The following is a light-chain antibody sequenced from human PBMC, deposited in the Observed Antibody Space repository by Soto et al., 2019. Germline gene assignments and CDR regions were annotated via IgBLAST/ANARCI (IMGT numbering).Light chain of an antibody. CDR1: QSISTY. Sequence: DIQMTQSPSSLSASVGDRVTITCRASQSISTYLNWYQQKPGKAPNLLIYGASSLQSGVPSTFSGSGSGTDFTLTISNLQPEDFATHYCQQSYSAPRTFCQGTKLEI. CDR3: QQSYSAPRT. J-gene: IGKJ2*01. CDR2: GAS. V-gene: IGKV1-39*01.